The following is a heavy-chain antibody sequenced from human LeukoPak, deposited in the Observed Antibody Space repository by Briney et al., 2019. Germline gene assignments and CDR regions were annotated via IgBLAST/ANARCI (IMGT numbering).Heavy chain of an antibody. CDR1: GFTFSSYW. CDR3: VRGRISSSYDFDY. CDR2: INRDGSST. V-gene: IGHV3-74*01. Sequence: AGSLRLSCAASGFTFSSYWMHWVRQAPGKGLMWVSRINRDGSSTSYADSVRGRFTISRDNAKNTLYLQMNSLRVEDTAVFYCVRGRISSSYDFDYWGQGTLVTVSS. D-gene: IGHD6-13*01. J-gene: IGHJ4*02.